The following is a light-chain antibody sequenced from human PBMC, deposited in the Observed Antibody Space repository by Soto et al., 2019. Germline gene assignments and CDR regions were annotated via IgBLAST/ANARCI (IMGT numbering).Light chain of an antibody. Sequence: ENVLTQSPGTLSLSPGERATLSCRASHNIGARYLAWYQQKPGQAPRLLIYGASSRATGIPDRFSGSGSGTDFTLTISRLEPEDFAVYYCQQRSSWPVTFGGGTKVEIK. CDR2: GAS. CDR3: QQRSSWPVT. CDR1: HNIGARY. V-gene: IGKV3D-20*02. J-gene: IGKJ4*01.